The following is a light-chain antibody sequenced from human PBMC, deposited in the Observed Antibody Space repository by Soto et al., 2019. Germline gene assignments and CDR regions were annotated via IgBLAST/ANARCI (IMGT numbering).Light chain of an antibody. V-gene: IGKV1-39*01. CDR1: QSISTY. CDR3: QQSYMEPIT. CDR2: DAS. J-gene: IGKJ5*01. Sequence: IQMTQSPSSLSASVGNRVTITCLASQSISTYLNWYQKKPGKAPNLLIYDASRLQSGVPSRFSGSGGGTDFTLSISSVQPEDFATYFCQQSYMEPITFGQGRRLEI.